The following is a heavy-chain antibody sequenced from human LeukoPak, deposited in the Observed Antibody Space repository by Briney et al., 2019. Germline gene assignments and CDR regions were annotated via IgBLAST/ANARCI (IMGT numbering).Heavy chain of an antibody. CDR3: AKKGSGLTGTTVGLDY. D-gene: IGHD1-20*01. J-gene: IGHJ4*02. V-gene: IGHV3-48*04. CDR1: GFTFSSYN. CDR2: IRSSGNIM. Sequence: GSLLLSCATSGFTFSSYNMDWVRPAPGKGLEWISFIRSSGNIMYYADSVKGRFTISRDNSKNTLYLQMNSLRGEDTAVYYCAKKGSGLTGTTVGLDYWGQGTLVTVSS.